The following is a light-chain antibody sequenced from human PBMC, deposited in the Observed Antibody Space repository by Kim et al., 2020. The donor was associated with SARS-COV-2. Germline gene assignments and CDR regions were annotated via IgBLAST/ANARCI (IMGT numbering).Light chain of an antibody. V-gene: IGKV1-27*01. CDR1: QGINRD. CDR2: GAS. CDR3: QKYNSAPWT. Sequence: SASVGDGVTITCRASQGINRDLAWYQQRPGKVPKVLIYGASTLQSGVPSRFSGGGSGTDFTLTISGLQPEDVATYYCQKYNSAPWTFGQGTKVEI. J-gene: IGKJ1*01.